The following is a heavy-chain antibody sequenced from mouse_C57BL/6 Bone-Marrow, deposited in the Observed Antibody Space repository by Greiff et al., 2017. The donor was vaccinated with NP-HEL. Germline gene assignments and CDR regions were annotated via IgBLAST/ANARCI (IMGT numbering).Heavy chain of an antibody. CDR2: IRNKANNHAT. J-gene: IGHJ4*01. CDR1: GFTFSDAW. D-gene: IGHD1-1*01. V-gene: IGHV6-6*01. Sequence: EVHLVESGGGLVQPGGSMKLSCAASGFTFSDAWMDWVRQSPEKGLEWVAEIRNKANNHATYYAESVKGRFTISRDDSKSSVYLQMNSLRAEDTGIYYCTRPFITTVVARYYYAMDYWGQGTSVTVSS. CDR3: TRPFITTVVARYYYAMDY.